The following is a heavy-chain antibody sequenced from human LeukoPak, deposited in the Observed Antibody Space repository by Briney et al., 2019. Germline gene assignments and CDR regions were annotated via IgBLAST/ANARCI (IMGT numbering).Heavy chain of an antibody. CDR1: GFTFSSYA. CDR2: ISYDGSNK. J-gene: IGHJ5*02. D-gene: IGHD3-16*02. V-gene: IGHV3-30*04. CDR3: ARDAHYVWGSYRYTVYNWFDP. Sequence: GGSLRLSCAASGFTFSSYAMHWVRQAPGKGLEWVAVISYDGSNKYYADSVKGRFTISRDNSKNTLYLQMNSLRAKDTAVYYCARDAHYVWGSYRYTVYNWFDPWGQGTLVTVSS.